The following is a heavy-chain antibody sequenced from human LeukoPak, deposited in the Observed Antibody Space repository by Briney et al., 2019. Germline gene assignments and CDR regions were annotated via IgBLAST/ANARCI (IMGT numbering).Heavy chain of an antibody. J-gene: IGHJ3*02. CDR3: ARHRHYDSSSSGVFDI. CDR2: IYPGDSGT. Sequence: GESLKISCKVSGYSFTNYWIGWVRPMPGKGLEWMGIIYPGDSGTRYSPSFQGQVAISADKSISTASLQWSSLKASDTAIYYCARHRHYDSSSSGVFDIWGQGTMVTVSS. V-gene: IGHV5-51*01. D-gene: IGHD3-22*01. CDR1: GYSFTNYW.